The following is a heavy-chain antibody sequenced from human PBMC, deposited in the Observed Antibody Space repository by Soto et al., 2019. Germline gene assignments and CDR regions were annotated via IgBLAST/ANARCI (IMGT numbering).Heavy chain of an antibody. D-gene: IGHD3-3*01. V-gene: IGHV4-61*01. CDR3: ARDFAYFDS. J-gene: IGHJ4*02. Sequence: SETLSLTCTVSGGSFKSGSYSWSWIRQPPGKGQEWIGYVYHTGGTSYNPSLKSRVSISMDTSKNQFSLNLDSVTAADTAVYFCARDFAYFDSWGQGTLVTVSS. CDR2: VYHTGGT. CDR1: GGSFKSGSYS.